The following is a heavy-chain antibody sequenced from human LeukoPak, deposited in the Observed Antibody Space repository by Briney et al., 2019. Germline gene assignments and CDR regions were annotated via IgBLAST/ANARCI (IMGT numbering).Heavy chain of an antibody. Sequence: GGSLRLSCAASGSTFSSYEMNWVRQAPGKGLEWVSYISSSGSTIYYADSVKGRFTISRDNAKNSLYLQINSLRAEDTAVYYCARLAYYYGSGSYGLDYWGQGTLVTVSS. CDR1: GSTFSSYE. CDR3: ARLAYYYGSGSYGLDY. J-gene: IGHJ4*02. D-gene: IGHD3-10*01. V-gene: IGHV3-48*03. CDR2: ISSSGSTI.